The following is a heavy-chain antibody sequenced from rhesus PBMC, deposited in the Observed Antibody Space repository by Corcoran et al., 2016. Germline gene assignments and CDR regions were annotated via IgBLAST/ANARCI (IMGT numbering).Heavy chain of an antibody. CDR2: IGASSGST. CDR3: AREWGFDY. D-gene: IGHD7-45*01. CDR1: GYSISSGYG. V-gene: IGHV4-127*01. Sequence: QVQLQESGPGLVKPSETLSLTCAVSGYSISSGYGWSWIRQPPGKGLEWIGYIGASSGSTNYNPSLKSRVTISKDTSKSQFSLKLSSVTAADTAVYYCAREWGFDYWGQGVLVTVSS. J-gene: IGHJ4*01.